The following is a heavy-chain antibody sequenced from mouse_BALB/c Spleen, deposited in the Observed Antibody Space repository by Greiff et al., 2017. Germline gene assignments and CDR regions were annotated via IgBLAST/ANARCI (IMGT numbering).Heavy chain of an antibody. J-gene: IGHJ1*01. D-gene: IGHD2-1*01. V-gene: IGHV1-7*01. CDR1: GYTFTSYW. CDR2: INPSTGYT. CDR3: AIYYGNYWYFDV. Sequence: QVQLQQSGAELAKPGASVKMSCKASGYTFTSYWMHWVKQRPGQGLEWIGYINPSTGYTEYNQKFKDKATLTADKSSSTAYMQLSSLTSEDSAVYYCAIYYGNYWYFDVWGAGTTVTVSS.